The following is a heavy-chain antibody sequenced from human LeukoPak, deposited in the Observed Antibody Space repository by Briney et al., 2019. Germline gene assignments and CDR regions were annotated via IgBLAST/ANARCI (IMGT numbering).Heavy chain of an antibody. J-gene: IGHJ4*02. CDR3: ATLGRGYCSSTSCYVD. Sequence: ASVEVSCKASGYTFTSYDINWVRQATGQGLEWMGWMNPNSGNTGYAQKFQGRVTITRNTSISTAYMELSSLRSEDTAVYYCATLGRGYCSSTSCYVDWGQGTLVTVSS. CDR2: MNPNSGNT. CDR1: GYTFTSYD. D-gene: IGHD2-2*01. V-gene: IGHV1-8*03.